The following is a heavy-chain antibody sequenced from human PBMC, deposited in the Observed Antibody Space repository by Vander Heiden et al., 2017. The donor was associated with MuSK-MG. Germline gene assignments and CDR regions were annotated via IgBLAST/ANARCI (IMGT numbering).Heavy chain of an antibody. CDR2: IYYSGST. CDR3: ARHGGGIAAAGRFDP. Sequence: QLQLQESGPGLVKPSETLSLPCTVSGGALRSSRYYWGWIRQPPGKGLEWIGSIYYSGSTYYNPSLKSRVTISVDTSKNQFSLKLSSVTAADTAVYYCARHGGGIAAAGRFDPWGQGTLVTVSS. D-gene: IGHD6-13*01. V-gene: IGHV4-39*01. J-gene: IGHJ5*02. CDR1: GGALRSSRYY.